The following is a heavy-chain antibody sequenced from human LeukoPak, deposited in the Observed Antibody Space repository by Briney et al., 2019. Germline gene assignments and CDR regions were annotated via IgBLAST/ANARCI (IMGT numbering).Heavy chain of an antibody. D-gene: IGHD4-17*01. CDR1: GGSISSYY. Sequence: PSETLSLTCTVSGGSISSYYWSWIRQPPGKGLEWIGYIYYGESTNYNPSLKSRVTISVDTSKNQFSLKLSSVTAADAAVYYCARSYGDYSNWFDPWGQGTLVTVSS. CDR3: ARSYGDYSNWFDP. CDR2: IYYGEST. J-gene: IGHJ5*02. V-gene: IGHV4-59*01.